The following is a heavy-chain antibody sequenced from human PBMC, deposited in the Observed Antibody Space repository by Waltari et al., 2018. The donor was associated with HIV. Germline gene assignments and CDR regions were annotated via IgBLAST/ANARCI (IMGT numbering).Heavy chain of an antibody. CDR1: GGSISSSNW. CDR2: IYHSGST. J-gene: IGHJ2*01. D-gene: IGHD3-16*02. Sequence: QVQLQESGPGLVKPSGTLSLTCAVSGGSISSSNWWSWVRQPPGKGLEWIGEIYHSGSTNYNPSLKSRVTISVDKSKNQFSLKLSSVTAADTAVYYCARSKFEGLHLGELSGGNWYFDLWGRGTLVTVSS. V-gene: IGHV4-4*02. CDR3: ARSKFEGLHLGELSGGNWYFDL.